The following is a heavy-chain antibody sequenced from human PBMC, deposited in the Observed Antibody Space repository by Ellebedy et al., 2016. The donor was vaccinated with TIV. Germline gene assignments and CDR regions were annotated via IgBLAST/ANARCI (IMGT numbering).Heavy chain of an antibody. CDR2: ILYSGTT. CDR3: ARGWGPPGFDH. CDR1: GDSITSGGYY. D-gene: IGHD3-16*01. Sequence: SETLSLXCTVSGDSITSGGYYWTLIRQHPGKGLEWIGYILYSGTTYYNPSLKSRLNISRDTSKNQFSLKLSSVSAADTAVYYCARGWGPPGFDHWGQGTLVTVSS. J-gene: IGHJ4*02. V-gene: IGHV4-31*03.